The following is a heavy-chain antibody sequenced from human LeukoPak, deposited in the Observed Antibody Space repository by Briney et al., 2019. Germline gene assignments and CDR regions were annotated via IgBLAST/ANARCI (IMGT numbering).Heavy chain of an antibody. D-gene: IGHD3-9*01. Sequence: SSETLSLTCTVSGGSISSSSYYWGWIRQPPGKGLEWIGSIYYSGSTYYNPSLKSRVTISVDTSKNQFSLKLSSVTAADTAVYYCASRPGYYDILTGYYGYGQNWFDPWGQGTLVTVSS. CDR2: IYYSGST. J-gene: IGHJ5*02. V-gene: IGHV4-39*01. CDR1: GGSISSSSYY. CDR3: ASRPGYYDILTGYYGYGQNWFDP.